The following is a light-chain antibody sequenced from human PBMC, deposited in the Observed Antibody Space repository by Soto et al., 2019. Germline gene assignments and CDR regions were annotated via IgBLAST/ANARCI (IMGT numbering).Light chain of an antibody. CDR2: TAS. J-gene: IGKJ4*01. CDR1: QSIGEW. Sequence: DIQMTQSPSALSASVGDTVTISCRASQSIGEWLAWYQKRPGEAPKALMYTASSLENDVPSRFSGSGSGAEFTLNIRSLQPDDFATYYCQQYQSVPYTCGRGTKLEI. CDR3: QQYQSVPYT. V-gene: IGKV1-5*03.